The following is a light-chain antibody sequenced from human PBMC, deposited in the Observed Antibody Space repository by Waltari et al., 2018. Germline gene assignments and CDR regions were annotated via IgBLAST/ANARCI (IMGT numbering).Light chain of an antibody. CDR3: YTRDISGHQRV. J-gene: IGLJ3*02. V-gene: IGLV3-10*01. Sequence: SYELTQPPSVSVFPGQTARITCSGDTVPKKVYWCQQKSGQAPVLVIYEDSKRPSGIPEKFSGSSLETMATLTISGAQVEDEGDYYCYTRDISGHQRVFGGGTKLSVL. CDR1: TVPKK. CDR2: EDS.